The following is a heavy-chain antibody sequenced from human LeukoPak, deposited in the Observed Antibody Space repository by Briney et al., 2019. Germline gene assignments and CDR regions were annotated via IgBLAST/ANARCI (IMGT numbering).Heavy chain of an antibody. CDR2: ISYDGSNK. Sequence: QPGGSLRLSCAASGFTFSSYAMHWVRQAPGKGLEWVAVISYDGSNKYYADSVKGRFTISRDNSKNTLYLQMNSLRAEDTAVYYCARKRYYLDYWGQGTLVTVSS. CDR3: ARKRYYLDY. V-gene: IGHV3-30-3*01. CDR1: GFTFSSYA. J-gene: IGHJ4*02.